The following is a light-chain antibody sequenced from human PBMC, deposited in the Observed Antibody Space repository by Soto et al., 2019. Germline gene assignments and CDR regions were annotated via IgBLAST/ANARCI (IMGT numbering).Light chain of an antibody. CDR2: DAS. J-gene: IGKJ1*01. Sequence: EIGLTQSPGTLSLSPGDRATLSCRANQSLSHNYLAWDQQKPGQAPRLLIYDASIRASGTPDRFSGSGSATDFTLTISRLEPEDFAVYYCHQYYRTPRTFGQGTKVDIK. V-gene: IGKV3-20*01. CDR3: HQYYRTPRT. CDR1: QSLSHNY.